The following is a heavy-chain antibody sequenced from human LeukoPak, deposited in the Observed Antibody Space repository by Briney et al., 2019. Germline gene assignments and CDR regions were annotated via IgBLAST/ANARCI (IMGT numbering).Heavy chain of an antibody. V-gene: IGHV3-7*01. CDR3: ATMGRGYNSRWYFDL. CDR2: IKQDGNEK. CDR1: GFTFSTYW. D-gene: IGHD3-22*01. Sequence: GGSLRLSCAASGFTFSTYWMSWVRQAPGKGLEWVANIKQDGNEKYYVDSVKGRFTISRDNAKNSLYLQMNSRRAEDTAVYFCATMGRGYNSRWYFDLWGRGTLVTVSS. J-gene: IGHJ2*01.